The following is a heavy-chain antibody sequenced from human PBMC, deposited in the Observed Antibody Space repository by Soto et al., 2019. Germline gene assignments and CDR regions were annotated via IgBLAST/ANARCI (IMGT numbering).Heavy chain of an antibody. Sequence: LSLTCTVSGGSISSYYWSWIRQPPGKGLEWIGYIYYSGSTNYNPSLKSRVTISVDTSKNQFSLKLSSVTAADTAVYYCARAPDYGDYLNWFDPWGQGTLVTVSS. CDR1: GGSISSYY. J-gene: IGHJ5*02. CDR3: ARAPDYGDYLNWFDP. CDR2: IYYSGST. V-gene: IGHV4-59*01. D-gene: IGHD4-17*01.